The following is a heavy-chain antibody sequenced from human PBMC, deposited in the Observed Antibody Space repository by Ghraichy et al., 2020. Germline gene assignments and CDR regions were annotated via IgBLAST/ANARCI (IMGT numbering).Heavy chain of an antibody. CDR2: IYYSGST. D-gene: IGHD1/OR15-1a*01. CDR1: GGSVSSGSYY. CDR3: ARGGANKYYFDY. Sequence: ESLNISCTVSGGSVSSGSYYWSWIRQPPGKGLEWIGYIYYSGSTNYNPSLKSRVTISVDTSKNQFSLKLSSVTAADTAVYYCARGGANKYYFDYWGQGTLVTVSS. V-gene: IGHV4-61*01. J-gene: IGHJ4*02.